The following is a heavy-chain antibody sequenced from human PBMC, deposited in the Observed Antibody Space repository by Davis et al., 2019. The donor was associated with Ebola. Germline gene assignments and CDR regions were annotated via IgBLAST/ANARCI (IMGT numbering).Heavy chain of an antibody. CDR3: ARGYGILTATSGRYMDV. CDR2: ISSSSSYI. J-gene: IGHJ6*03. CDR1: GFTFSSYS. D-gene: IGHD3-9*01. V-gene: IGHV3-21*01. Sequence: GESLKISCAASGFTFSSYSMNWVRQAPGKGLEWVSSISSSSSYIYYADSVKGRFTISRDNAKNSLYLQMNSLRAEDTAVYYCARGYGILTATSGRYMDVWGKGTTVTVSS.